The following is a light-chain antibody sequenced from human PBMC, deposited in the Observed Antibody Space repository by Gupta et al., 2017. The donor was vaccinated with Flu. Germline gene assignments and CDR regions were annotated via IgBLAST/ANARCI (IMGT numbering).Light chain of an antibody. CDR3: QSYDNSLSGVV. V-gene: IGLV1-40*01. CDR2: GSS. CDR1: SSNIGAGYD. J-gene: IGLJ3*02. Sequence: QSVLTQPPSVSAAPGQRVTISCTGSSSNIGAGYDVHWYQQLPGTAPKVLIYGSSNRPSGVPDRFCASKSGTSASLAIXGXQAEDEXDYYCQSYDNSLSGVVFGGGTKVTAL.